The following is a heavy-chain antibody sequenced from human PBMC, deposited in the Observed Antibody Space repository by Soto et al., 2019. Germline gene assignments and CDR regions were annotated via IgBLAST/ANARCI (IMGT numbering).Heavy chain of an antibody. D-gene: IGHD2-8*01. V-gene: IGHV1-69*01. J-gene: IGHJ2*01. CDR2: IIPIFGTA. CDR1: GGTFSSYA. Sequence: QVQLVQSGAEVKKPGSSVKVSCKASGGTFSSYAISWVRQAPGQGLEWMGGIIPIFGTANYAQKFQGRVTITADESTITAYMELSSLLSEDTSVYYWSRARGVRNPKGYFDRWVRCTLVTAAS. CDR3: SRARGVRNPKGYFDR.